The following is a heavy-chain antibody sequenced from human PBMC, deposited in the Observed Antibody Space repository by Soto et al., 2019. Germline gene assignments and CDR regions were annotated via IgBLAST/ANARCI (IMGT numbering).Heavy chain of an antibody. J-gene: IGHJ5*02. CDR1: GYSFTSYW. Sequence: GESLKSSCKGSGYSFTSYWIGWVRQMPGKGLEWMGIIYPGDSDTRYSPSFQGQVTISADKSISTAYLQWSSLKASDTAMYYCARLSYYGSGSYNWFDPWGQGTLVTVSS. V-gene: IGHV5-51*01. CDR2: IYPGDSDT. CDR3: ARLSYYGSGSYNWFDP. D-gene: IGHD3-10*01.